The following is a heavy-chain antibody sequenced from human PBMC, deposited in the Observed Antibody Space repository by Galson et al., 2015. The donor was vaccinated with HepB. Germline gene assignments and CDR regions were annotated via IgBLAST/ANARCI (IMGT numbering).Heavy chain of an antibody. Sequence: SLRLSCAASGFTFSSYWIHWVRQGQGKGLVWVSRINSDEITTSYAESVKGRFTISRDNAKNTLYLQMNSLRAEDTAVYYCTRVAGGSSGYSYFVPEFYFDYWGQGTLVTVSS. J-gene: IGHJ4*02. CDR3: TRVAGGSSGYSYFVPEFYFDY. D-gene: IGHD3-22*01. CDR1: GFTFSSYW. CDR2: INSDEITT. V-gene: IGHV3-74*01.